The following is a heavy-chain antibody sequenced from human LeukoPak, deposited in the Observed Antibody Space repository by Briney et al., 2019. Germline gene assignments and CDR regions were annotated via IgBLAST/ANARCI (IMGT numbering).Heavy chain of an antibody. CDR3: AKGTSIGKYCTNDVCSPFDY. CDR1: GFTFSSYA. J-gene: IGHJ4*02. Sequence: GGSLRLSCAGSGFTFSSYAMSWVRQAPGQGLEWVSAISDSGDYTSYADSVRGRFTISRDNSRNTLYLQMISLRPEDTAVYYCAKGTSIGKYCTNDVCSPFDYWGQGTLVTVSS. V-gene: IGHV3-23*01. CDR2: ISDSGDYT. D-gene: IGHD2-8*01.